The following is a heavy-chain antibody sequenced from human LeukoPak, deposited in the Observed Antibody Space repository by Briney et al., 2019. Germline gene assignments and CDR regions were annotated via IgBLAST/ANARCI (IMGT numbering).Heavy chain of an antibody. V-gene: IGHV1-2*02. J-gene: IGHJ4*02. CDR2: INPKTGGT. CDR3: ARDHVSGKDGRNLDY. D-gene: IGHD1-14*01. CDR1: GYSFSDYY. Sequence: ASVKVSCKASGYSFSDYYMFWIRQAPGQGLEWVGWINPKTGGTDYAQKFQGRVTITRDTSITTLYMELNSLRSDDTAVYYCARDHVSGKDGRNLDYWGQGTLVTVSS.